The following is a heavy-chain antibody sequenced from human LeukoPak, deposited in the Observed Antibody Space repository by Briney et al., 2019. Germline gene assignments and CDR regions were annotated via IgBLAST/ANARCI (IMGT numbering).Heavy chain of an antibody. D-gene: IGHD1-7*01. J-gene: IGHJ6*03. CDR2: ISANNGNT. V-gene: IGHV1-18*01. CDR1: SYTFTNYG. CDR3: ARVPPNWNYESYYYYMDV. Sequence: ASVKASCKASSYTFTNYGISWVRQAPGQGLEWMGWISANNGNTNYAQKLQGRVTMTTDTSTSTAYMELRSLRSDDTAVYYCARVPPNWNYESYYYYMDVWGKGTTVTVSS.